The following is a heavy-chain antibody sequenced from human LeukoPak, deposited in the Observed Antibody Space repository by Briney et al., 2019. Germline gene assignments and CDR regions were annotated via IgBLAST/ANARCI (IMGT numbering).Heavy chain of an antibody. D-gene: IGHD6-19*01. Sequence: SETLSLTCTVSGGSISSSSYYWGWIRQSPGKGLEWIGSIFYSGSTYYNPSLKSRVTISIDTSENQFSLKLSSVTAADTAVYYCATTPALAVAGTLDPKEWGQGTLVAVSS. CDR3: ATTPALAVAGTLDPKE. CDR2: IFYSGST. J-gene: IGHJ4*02. V-gene: IGHV4-39*01. CDR1: GGSISSSSYY.